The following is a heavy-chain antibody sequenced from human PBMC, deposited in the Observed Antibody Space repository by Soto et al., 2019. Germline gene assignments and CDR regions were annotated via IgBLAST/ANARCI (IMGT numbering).Heavy chain of an antibody. CDR3: AKGRSYYYYYGVDV. V-gene: IGHV3-48*01. J-gene: IGHJ6*02. CDR2: ISSSSSTI. Sequence: GGSLRLSCAASGFTFSSYSMNWVRQAPGKGLEWVSYISSSSSTIYYADSVKGRFTISRDNSKSTLYLQMNSLRAEDTALYYCAKGRSYYYYYGVDVWGQGTTVTLSS. CDR1: GFTFSSYS.